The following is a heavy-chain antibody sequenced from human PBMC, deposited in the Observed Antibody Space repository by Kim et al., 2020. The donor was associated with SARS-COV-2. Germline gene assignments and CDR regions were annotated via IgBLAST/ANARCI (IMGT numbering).Heavy chain of an antibody. V-gene: IGHV4-4*02. J-gene: IGHJ6*02. CDR3: ARDSGVGYYGMDV. CDR2: IYHSGST. D-gene: IGHD3-10*01. Sequence: SETLSLTCAVSGGSISSSNWWSWVRQPPGKGLEWIGEIYHSGSTNYNPSLKSRVTISVDKSKNQFSLKLSSVTAADTAVYYCARDSGVGYYGMDVWGQGTTVTVSS. CDR1: GGSISSSNW.